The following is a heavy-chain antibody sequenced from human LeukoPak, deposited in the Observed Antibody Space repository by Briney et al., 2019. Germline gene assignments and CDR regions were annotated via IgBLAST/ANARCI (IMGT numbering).Heavy chain of an antibody. J-gene: IGHJ4*02. CDR3: ARMYGDYLGY. CDR1: GFTFSIYS. Sequence: PGGSLRLSCAASGFTFSIYSMSWVRQAPGKGLEWAANINPDGSEKYYLDSVKGRMTISRDNAKNALYLQMNSLRAEDTAVFYCARMYGDYLGYWGQGTLVTVFS. V-gene: IGHV3-7*01. D-gene: IGHD4-17*01. CDR2: INPDGSEK.